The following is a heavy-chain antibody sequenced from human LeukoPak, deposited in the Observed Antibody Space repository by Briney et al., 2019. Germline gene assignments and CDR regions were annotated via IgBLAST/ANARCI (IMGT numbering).Heavy chain of an antibody. CDR1: GGSISSNNYY. CDR3: ASSPSGYWWNFDC. CDR2: IYYSGST. J-gene: IGHJ4*02. D-gene: IGHD3-22*01. Sequence: SETLSLTCTVSGGSISSNNYYWGWIRQPPGKGLEWIGSIYYSGSTYNNPSLRSRVTISVDTTKNQFSLKLTSVTAADTAVYYCASSPSGYWWNFDCWGQGTLVTVSS. V-gene: IGHV4-39*01.